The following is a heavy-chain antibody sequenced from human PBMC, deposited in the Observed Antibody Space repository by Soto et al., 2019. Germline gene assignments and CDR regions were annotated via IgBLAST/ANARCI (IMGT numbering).Heavy chain of an antibody. CDR2: ITPLFGTT. J-gene: IGHJ4*02. V-gene: IGHV1-69*13. D-gene: IGHD2-2*01. CDR1: GGTFRSFA. Sequence: SVKVSCKASGGTFRSFAFSWVLQAPLYGLEWVGGITPLFGTTNYAEKLQGRLTITADESTSTVYMDLSSLASEDSAVYFCVKDNGHAYAVWGQGTLVT. CDR3: VKDNGHAYAV.